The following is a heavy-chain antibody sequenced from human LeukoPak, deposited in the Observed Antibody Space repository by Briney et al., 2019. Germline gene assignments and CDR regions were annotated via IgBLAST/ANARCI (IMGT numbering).Heavy chain of an antibody. CDR3: ARDNHSGSWSWFDP. J-gene: IGHJ5*02. CDR2: ISAYSGHT. D-gene: IGHD6-13*01. Sequence: ASAKVSCKASGYTFTNYGISWVRQAPGQGPEWMGWISAYSGHTNYAQKLQGRVTMTTDTSTSTAYMELRSLGSDDTAVYYCARDNHSGSWSWFDPWGQGTLVSVSA. CDR1: GYTFTNYG. V-gene: IGHV1-18*01.